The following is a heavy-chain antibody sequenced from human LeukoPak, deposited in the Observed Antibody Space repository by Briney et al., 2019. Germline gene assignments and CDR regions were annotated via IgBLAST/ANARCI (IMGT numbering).Heavy chain of an antibody. D-gene: IGHD6-6*01. V-gene: IGHV4-34*01. CDR1: GGSLSGNY. CDR3: VGQSTTGRPFRD. J-gene: IGHJ4*01. Sequence: PSETLSLTCAVYGGSLSGNYWTWIRQPAGKGLEWIGNSGSSNYNPSLKSRVTISVDTSKNQFSLKMNSVTAADTAVYYCVGQSTTGRPFRDWGQGTLVTVSS. CDR2: SGSS.